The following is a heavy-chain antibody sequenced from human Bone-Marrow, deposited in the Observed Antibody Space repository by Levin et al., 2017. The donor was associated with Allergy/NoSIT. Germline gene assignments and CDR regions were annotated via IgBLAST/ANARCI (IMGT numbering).Heavy chain of an antibody. Sequence: GGSLRLSCAASGFTFSSYGMHWVRQAPGKGLEWVAVIWYDGSNKYYADSVKGRFTISRDNSKNTLYLQMNSLRAEDTAVYYCAREGLASTMVQGVIKDAFDIWGQGTMVTVSS. J-gene: IGHJ3*02. CDR1: GFTFSSYG. D-gene: IGHD3-10*01. CDR3: AREGLASTMVQGVIKDAFDI. CDR2: IWYDGSNK. V-gene: IGHV3-33*01.